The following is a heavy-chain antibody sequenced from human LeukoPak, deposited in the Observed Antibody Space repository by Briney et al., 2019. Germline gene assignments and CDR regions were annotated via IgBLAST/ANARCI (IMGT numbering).Heavy chain of an antibody. D-gene: IGHD3-9*01. CDR2: ISGSGGST. CDR3: VKDHDILTGYSLALI. CDR1: GFAFSSYG. V-gene: IGHV3-23*01. J-gene: IGHJ3*02. Sequence: PGGSLRLSCAASGFAFSSYGMSWVRQAPGKGLEWVSAISGSGGSTYYADSVKGRSTISRDNSKNTLYLQMNSLRAEDTAVYYCVKDHDILTGYSLALIWGQGTMVTVSS.